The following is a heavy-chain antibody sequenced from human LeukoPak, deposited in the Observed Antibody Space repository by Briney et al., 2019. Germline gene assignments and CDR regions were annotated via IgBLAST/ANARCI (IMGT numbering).Heavy chain of an antibody. Sequence: PGGSLRLSCAASGFTFSSYGMSWVRQTPGKGLEWVSSITSSSTYTFYADSVKGRFTISRDNARNSLYLQMNSLRAEDTAVYYCARDPYSGTYGDTYYYMDVWGKGTTVTISS. CDR2: ITSSSTYT. V-gene: IGHV3-21*01. CDR3: ARDPYSGTYGDTYYYMDV. CDR1: GFTFSSYG. D-gene: IGHD1-26*01. J-gene: IGHJ6*03.